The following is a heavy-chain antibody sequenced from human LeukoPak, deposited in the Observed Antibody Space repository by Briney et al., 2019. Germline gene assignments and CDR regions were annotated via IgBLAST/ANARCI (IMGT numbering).Heavy chain of an antibody. D-gene: IGHD3-22*01. V-gene: IGHV1-8*03. J-gene: IGHJ4*02. CDR3: ARWTNYDSSGEFDF. CDR1: GGTFISYA. Sequence: ASVTVSFKSSGGTFISYAISWVRQATGQGLEWMGWMDPKSGNTGYAQKFQGRVTFTRDTSISTAYMEVNSLRSEDTAVYYCARWTNYDSSGEFDFWGQGTLVTVSS. CDR2: MDPKSGNT.